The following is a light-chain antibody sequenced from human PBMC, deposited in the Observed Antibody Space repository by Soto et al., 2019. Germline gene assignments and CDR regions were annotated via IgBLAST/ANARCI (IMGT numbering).Light chain of an antibody. CDR2: DVT. V-gene: IGLV2-14*01. J-gene: IGLJ1*01. CDR1: SSDVGGYNF. Sequence: SVLPQPASVSGAAGQSITISCHETSSDVGGYNFVSWYQQHPDKAPKLMIYDVTNRPSGVSNRFSGSKSGNTASLTISGLQAEDEADYYCSSYTSISTYVFGTGTKVTVL. CDR3: SSYTSISTYV.